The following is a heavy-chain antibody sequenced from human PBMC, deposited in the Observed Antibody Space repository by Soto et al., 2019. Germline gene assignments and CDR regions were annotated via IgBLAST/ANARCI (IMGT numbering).Heavy chain of an antibody. Sequence: QVQLVQSGAEVKKPGSSVKVSCKASGGTFSSYTISWVRQAPGQGLEWMGRIIPILGIANYAQQFQGRVTLSADKSSRTAYLAPICFTSEHTCTYSCARVQQQLVFAGHYGTDVWGQGTTVTVSS. CDR3: ARVQQQLVFAGHYGTDV. D-gene: IGHD6-13*01. V-gene: IGHV1-69*02. J-gene: IGHJ6*02. CDR2: IIPILGIA. CDR1: GGTFSSYT.